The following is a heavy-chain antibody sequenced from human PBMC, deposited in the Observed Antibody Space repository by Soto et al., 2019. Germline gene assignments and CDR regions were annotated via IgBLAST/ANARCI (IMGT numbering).Heavy chain of an antibody. CDR1: GFTFRSYA. V-gene: IGHV3-23*01. D-gene: IGHD6-6*01. CDR3: AKDIAGEQLVFDY. Sequence: GGSLRLSCAASGFTFRSYAMTWVRQPPGRGLEWVSSISGSGDNTYYADSVKGRFTISRDNSKNTLFLQMNSLRVGDTAVYYCAKDIAGEQLVFDYWGLGTLVTVSS. CDR2: ISGSGDNT. J-gene: IGHJ4*02.